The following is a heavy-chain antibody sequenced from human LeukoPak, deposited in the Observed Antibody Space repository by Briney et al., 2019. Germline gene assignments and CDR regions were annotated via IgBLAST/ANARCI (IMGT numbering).Heavy chain of an antibody. Sequence: ASVKVSCKASGYTFTSYAMNWVRQAPGQGLEWMGWINTNTGNPTYAQGFTGRFVFSLDTSVSTPYLQISSLKAEDTAVYYCARDITLYSSSWHEGEAFDIWGQGTMVTVSS. CDR2: INTNTGNP. V-gene: IGHV7-4-1*02. CDR3: ARDITLYSSSWHEGEAFDI. D-gene: IGHD6-13*01. J-gene: IGHJ3*02. CDR1: GYTFTSYA.